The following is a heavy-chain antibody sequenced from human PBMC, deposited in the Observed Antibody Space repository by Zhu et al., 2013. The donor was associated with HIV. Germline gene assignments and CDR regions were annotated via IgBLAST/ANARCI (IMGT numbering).Heavy chain of an antibody. V-gene: IGHV1-46*01. Sequence: QVQLVQSGAEVKKPGSSVKVSCKASGGTFSSYAISWVRQAPGQGLEWMGLINPSDATTTYAQKFQGRVTMTWDTSTRTVYMELSSLRYEDTAVFYXASITVTSYSWGQGTLVTVSS. CDR1: GGTFSSYA. J-gene: IGHJ4*02. CDR3: ASITVTSYS. CDR2: INPSDATT. D-gene: IGHD4-17*01.